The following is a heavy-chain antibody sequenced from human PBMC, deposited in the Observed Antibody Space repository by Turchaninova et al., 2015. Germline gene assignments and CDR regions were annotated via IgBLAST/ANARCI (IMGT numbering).Heavy chain of an antibody. CDR1: GGSISSGGYF. J-gene: IGHJ5*02. Sequence: LQESGPGLVKPSQTLSLTCTVSGGSISSGGYFWNWIRQHPGKGLEWIGYFYYTGSTYYNPSLESRVTISLDTSKSHFSLKLSSVTAADTAVYYCARDRGYSGYDHNWFDPWGQGTLVTVSS. D-gene: IGHD5-12*01. CDR3: ARDRGYSGYDHNWFDP. CDR2: FYYTGST. V-gene: IGHV4-31*03.